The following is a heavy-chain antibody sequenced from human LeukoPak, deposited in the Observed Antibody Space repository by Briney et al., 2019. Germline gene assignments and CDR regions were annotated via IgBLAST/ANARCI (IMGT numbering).Heavy chain of an antibody. J-gene: IGHJ5*01. Sequence: PGGSLRLSCAASGFTFISYSMSWVRQAPGKGLEWVSYISTSSSIIYYADSVEGRFTISRDDAKNSVSLQMNSLRAEDTAVYYCIKDMGYCSGGSCYRWFDSWGQGTLVTVSS. V-gene: IGHV3-48*01. CDR3: IKDMGYCSGGSCYRWFDS. CDR1: GFTFISYS. CDR2: ISTSSSII. D-gene: IGHD2-15*01.